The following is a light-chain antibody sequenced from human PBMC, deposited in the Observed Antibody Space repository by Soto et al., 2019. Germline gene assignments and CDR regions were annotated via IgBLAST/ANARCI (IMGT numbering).Light chain of an antibody. CDR2: VAS. CDR1: QSVSSHY. CDR3: QQYGTSPVT. Sequence: EIVLTQSPGTLSLSPGERATLSCRASQSVSSHYLAWYQQNPGQAPRLLMYVASSRATGIPDRFSGRWSGTDFALTISRVEPEDCAVYYCQQYGTSPVTFGGGTKVEIK. V-gene: IGKV3-20*01. J-gene: IGKJ4*01.